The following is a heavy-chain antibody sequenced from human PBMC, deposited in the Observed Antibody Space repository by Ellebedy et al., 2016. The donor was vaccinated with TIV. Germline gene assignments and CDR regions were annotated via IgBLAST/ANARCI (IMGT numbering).Heavy chain of an antibody. D-gene: IGHD3-3*01. V-gene: IGHV4-30-4*01. CDR2: IYYSGTT. CDR3: ARETDFWSDSSYFDY. Sequence: SETLSLTXSVSGGSINSGDYYWSWIRQPPGKGLEWLGYIYYSGTTYYNTSLKSRITISVDTSKNQFSLRLSSMTAADTAVYFCARETDFWSDSSYFDYWGQGILVTISS. CDR1: GGSINSGDYY. J-gene: IGHJ4*02.